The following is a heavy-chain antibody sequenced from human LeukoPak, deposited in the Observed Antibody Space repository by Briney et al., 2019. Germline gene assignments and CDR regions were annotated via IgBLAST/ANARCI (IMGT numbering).Heavy chain of an antibody. CDR2: ISSSSSYI. D-gene: IGHD2-2*01. CDR3: ARGAVVVPAASRADY. V-gene: IGHV3-21*01. J-gene: IGHJ4*02. CDR1: GFTFSSYS. Sequence: GGSLRPSCAAPGFTFSSYSMNWVRQAPGKGLEWVSSISSSSSYIYYADSVKGRFTISRDNAKNSLYLQMNSLRAEDTAVYYCARGAVVVPAASRADYWGQGTLVTVSS.